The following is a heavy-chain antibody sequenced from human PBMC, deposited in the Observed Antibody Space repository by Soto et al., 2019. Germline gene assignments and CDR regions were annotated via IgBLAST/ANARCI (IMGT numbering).Heavy chain of an antibody. J-gene: IGHJ3*01. CDR1: GLTVSGKKY. CDR2: LYDVDGS. D-gene: IGHD1-26*01. Sequence: GGSLRPPCAASGLTVSGKKYVAWVRQAPGKGLEWHSALYDVDGSFYSDSVKGRFTTSSDSSKTTVYLQMNGLRPAHTAVYYCASWHEREHAYDVWGQGTTVTVAS. V-gene: IGHV3-53*01. CDR3: ASWHEREHAYDV.